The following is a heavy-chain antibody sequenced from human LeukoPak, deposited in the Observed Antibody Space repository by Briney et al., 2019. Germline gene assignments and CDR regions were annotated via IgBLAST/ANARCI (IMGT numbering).Heavy chain of an antibody. CDR2: IYHSGST. D-gene: IGHD6-13*01. Sequence: SETLSLTCAVSGGSISSGGYAWSWIRQPPGKGLEWIGYIYHSGSTYYNPSLESRVTISVDRSKNQFSLKLSSVTAADTAVYYCARVLSSSWYLGWFDPWGQGTLVTVSS. CDR3: ARVLSSSWYLGWFDP. CDR1: GGSISSGGYA. V-gene: IGHV4-30-2*01. J-gene: IGHJ5*02.